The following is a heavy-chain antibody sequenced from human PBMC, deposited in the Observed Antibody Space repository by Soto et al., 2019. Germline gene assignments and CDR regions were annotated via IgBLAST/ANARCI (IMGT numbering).Heavy chain of an antibody. CDR2: MNPNSGNT. D-gene: IGHD2-2*01. Sequence: GASVKVYWKAAGYAFSSYDINWVRQATGQGLEWMGWMNPNSGNTGYAQKFQGRVTMTRNTSISTAYMELSSLRSEDTAVYYCGRGRSTSWQANDWFDPWGQGTLVTVSS. CDR3: GRGRSTSWQANDWFDP. V-gene: IGHV1-8*01. J-gene: IGHJ5*02. CDR1: GYAFSSYD.